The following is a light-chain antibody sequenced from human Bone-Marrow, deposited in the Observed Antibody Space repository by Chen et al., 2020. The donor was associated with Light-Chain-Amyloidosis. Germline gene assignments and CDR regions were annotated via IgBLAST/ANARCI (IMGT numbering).Light chain of an antibody. CDR1: QSVSPY. CDR3: QQRSNWPWA. CDR2: AAS. J-gene: IGKJ1*01. Sequence: EIVLTQSPATLSLSPGERATLSCRASQSVSPYLAWYQQKPGQAPRLLIYAASNRATGIPARFSGSGYGTDFTLTISSLEPEDFAIYYCQQRSNWPWAFGQGTKVEI. V-gene: IGKV3-11*01.